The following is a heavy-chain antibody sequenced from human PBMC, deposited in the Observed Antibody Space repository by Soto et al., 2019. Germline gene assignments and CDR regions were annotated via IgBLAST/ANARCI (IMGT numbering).Heavy chain of an antibody. CDR3: ARDPRYYDSSRWWWFDP. Sequence: GASVKVSCKASGYTFTSYGISWVRQAPGQGLEWMGWISAYNGNTNYAQKLQGRVTMTTDTSTSTAYMELRSLRSDDTAVYYCARDPRYYDSSRWWWFDPWGQGTLVTVSS. CDR2: ISAYNGNT. D-gene: IGHD3-22*01. CDR1: GYTFTSYG. J-gene: IGHJ5*02. V-gene: IGHV1-18*04.